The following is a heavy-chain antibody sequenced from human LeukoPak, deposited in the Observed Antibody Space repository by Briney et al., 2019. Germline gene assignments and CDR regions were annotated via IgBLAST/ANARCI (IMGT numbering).Heavy chain of an antibody. V-gene: IGHV1-2*06. Sequence: ASVKVSCNASRYTFTGYYMHWVRQAPGQGLEWMGRINPSSGGTNYAQKFQGSVTMTRDTSISTAYMELSRLRSDDTAVYYCATIFGSTPDYWGQGTLVTVSS. CDR1: RYTFTGYY. J-gene: IGHJ4*02. CDR2: INPSSGGT. D-gene: IGHD3-10*02. CDR3: ATIFGSTPDY.